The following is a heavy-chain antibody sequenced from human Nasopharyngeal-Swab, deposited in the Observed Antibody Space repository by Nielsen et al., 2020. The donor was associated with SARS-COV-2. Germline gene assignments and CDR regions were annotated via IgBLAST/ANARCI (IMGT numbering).Heavy chain of an antibody. CDR2: IYYSGST. V-gene: IGHV4-59*08. Sequence: WIRQPPGKGLEWIGYIYYSGSTNYNPSLKSRVTISVDTSKNQFSLKLSSVTAADTAVYYCAKQLAAAGPPGASDIWGQGTMVTVSS. D-gene: IGHD6-13*01. J-gene: IGHJ3*02. CDR3: AKQLAAAGPPGASDI.